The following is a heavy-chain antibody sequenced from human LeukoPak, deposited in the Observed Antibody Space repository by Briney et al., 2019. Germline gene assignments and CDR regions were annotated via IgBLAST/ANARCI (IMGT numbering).Heavy chain of an antibody. CDR3: AKDGSSSWQDKYFQH. D-gene: IGHD6-13*01. Sequence: GGSLRLSCAASGFTFSSYWMHWVRQAPGKGLVWVSRINSDGSSTSYADSVKGRFTISRDNSKNTLYLQMNSLRAEDTAVYYCAKDGSSSWQDKYFQHWGQGTLVTVSS. J-gene: IGHJ1*01. CDR1: GFTFSSYW. CDR2: INSDGSST. V-gene: IGHV3-74*01.